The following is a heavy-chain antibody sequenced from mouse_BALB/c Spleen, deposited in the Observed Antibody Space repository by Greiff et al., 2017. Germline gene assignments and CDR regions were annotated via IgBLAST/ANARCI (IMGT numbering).Heavy chain of an antibody. CDR2: ISSGGGST. D-gene: IGHD2-1*01. CDR1: GFAFSSYD. Sequence: EVQGVESGGGLVKPGGSLKLSCAASGFAFSSYDMSWVRQTPEKRLEWVAYISSGGGSTYYPDTVKGRFTISRDNAKNTLYLQMSSLKSEDTAMYYCARRSGNYYWYFDVWGAGTTVTVSS. J-gene: IGHJ1*01. CDR3: ARRSGNYYWYFDV. V-gene: IGHV5-12-1*01.